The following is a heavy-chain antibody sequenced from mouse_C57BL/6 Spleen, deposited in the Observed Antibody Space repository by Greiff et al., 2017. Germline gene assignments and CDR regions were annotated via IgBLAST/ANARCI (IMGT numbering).Heavy chain of an antibody. J-gene: IGHJ3*01. CDR3: TRDALYDYDGRFAY. CDR2: ISSGGDYI. Sequence: EVKVVESGEGLVKPGGSLKLSCAASGFTFSSYAMSWVRQTPEKRLEWVAYISSGGDYIYYADTVKGRFTISRDNARNTLYLQMSSLKSEDTAMYYCTRDALYDYDGRFAYWGQGTLVTVSA. D-gene: IGHD2-4*01. CDR1: GFTFSSYA. V-gene: IGHV5-9-1*02.